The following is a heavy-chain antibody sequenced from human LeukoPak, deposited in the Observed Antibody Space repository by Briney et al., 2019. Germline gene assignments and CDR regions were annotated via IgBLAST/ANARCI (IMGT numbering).Heavy chain of an antibody. Sequence: GGSLRLSCAASGFTFSSYAMHWVRQAPGKGLEYVSAISSNVGSTYYANSVKGRFTISRDNSKNTLYLQVGSLRAEDMAVYYCATSNSGSLKLDYWGQGTLVTVSS. D-gene: IGHD3-10*01. J-gene: IGHJ4*02. CDR2: ISSNVGST. CDR3: ATSNSGSLKLDY. CDR1: GFTFSSYA. V-gene: IGHV3-64*01.